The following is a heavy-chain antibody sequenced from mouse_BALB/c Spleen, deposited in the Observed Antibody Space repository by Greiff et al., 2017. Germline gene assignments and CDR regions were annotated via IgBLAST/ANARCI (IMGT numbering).Heavy chain of an antibody. CDR2: IYPGDGDT. D-gene: IGHD2-4*01. J-gene: IGHJ4*01. CDR3: AIYYDYDNYAMDY. V-gene: IGHV1-87*01. CDR1: GYTFTSYW. Sequence: VQLQESGAELARPGASVKLSCKASGYTFTSYWMQWVKQRPGQGLEWIGAIYPGDGDTRYTQKFKGKATLTADKSSSTAYMQLSSLASEDSAVYYCAIYYDYDNYAMDYWGQGTSVTVSS.